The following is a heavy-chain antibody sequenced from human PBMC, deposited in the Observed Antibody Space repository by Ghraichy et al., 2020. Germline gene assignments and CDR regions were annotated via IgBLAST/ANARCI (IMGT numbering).Heavy chain of an antibody. D-gene: IGHD3-10*01. CDR2: INHSGST. CDR1: GGSFSGYY. CDR3: ARFVPDRYYYGSGSYYNPPRPVRNWFDP. Sequence: SETLSLTCAVYGGSFSGYYWSWIRQPPGKGLEWIGEINHSGSTNYNPSLKSRVTISVDTSKNQFSLKLSSVTAADTAVYYCARFVPDRYYYGSGSYYNPPRPVRNWFDPWGQGTLVTVSS. J-gene: IGHJ5*02. V-gene: IGHV4-34*01.